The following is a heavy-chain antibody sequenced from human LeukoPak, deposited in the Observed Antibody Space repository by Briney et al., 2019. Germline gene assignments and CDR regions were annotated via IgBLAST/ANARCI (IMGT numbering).Heavy chain of an antibody. CDR1: GFTFSSYW. V-gene: IGHV3-7*01. CDR3: ARGGKFYYDSSGYPGDY. Sequence: GGSLRLSCVASGFTFSSYWMRWVRQAPGKGLEWVANIKQDGSEKYYVDSVRGRFTISRDNVKNSLYLQMNSPRAEDTAVYYCARGGKFYYDSSGYPGDYWGQGTLVTVSS. J-gene: IGHJ4*02. CDR2: IKQDGSEK. D-gene: IGHD3-22*01.